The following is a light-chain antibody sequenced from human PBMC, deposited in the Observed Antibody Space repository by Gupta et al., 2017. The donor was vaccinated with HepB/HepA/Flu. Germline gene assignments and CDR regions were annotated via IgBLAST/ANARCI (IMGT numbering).Light chain of an antibody. CDR3: MQALQTPGLRIT. CDR2: LGS. J-gene: IGKJ3*01. CDR1: QSLLHSNGYNY. Sequence: DIVMTQSPLSLPVTPGEPASISCRSSQSLLHSNGYNYLDWYLQKPGQSPQLLIYLGSNRASGVPDRFSGSGSGTDFTLKISRVEAEDVGVYYCMQALQTPGLRITFGPGTKVDIK. V-gene: IGKV2-28*01.